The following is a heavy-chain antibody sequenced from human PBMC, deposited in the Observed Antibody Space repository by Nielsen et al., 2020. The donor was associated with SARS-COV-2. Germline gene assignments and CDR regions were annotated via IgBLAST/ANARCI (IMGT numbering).Heavy chain of an antibody. CDR1: GFTFSSYD. D-gene: IGHD5-18*01. CDR3: ARMGYSYGYSYYYYYGMDV. V-gene: IGHV3-13*04. CDR2: IGTAGDT. J-gene: IGHJ6*02. Sequence: GESLKISCAASGFTFSSYDMHWVRQATGKGLEWVSAIGTAGDTYYPGSVKGRFTIFRENAKNSLYLQMNSLRAGDTAVYYCARMGYSYGYSYYYYYGMDVWGQGTTVTVSS.